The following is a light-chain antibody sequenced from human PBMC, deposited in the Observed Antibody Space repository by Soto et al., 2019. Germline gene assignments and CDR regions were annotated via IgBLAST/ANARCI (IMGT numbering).Light chain of an antibody. J-gene: IGKJ5*01. CDR1: QSVSNN. V-gene: IGKV3-15*01. CDR2: YAS. Sequence: EIMMTQSPATLSVSPGERATLSCRASQSVSNNLAWYQQKPGQAPRLLIYYASTRATGIPARFRGSGSGTESTLTISSLQSEDFALYYCQQYNNWPPITFGQGTRLEIK. CDR3: QQYNNWPPIT.